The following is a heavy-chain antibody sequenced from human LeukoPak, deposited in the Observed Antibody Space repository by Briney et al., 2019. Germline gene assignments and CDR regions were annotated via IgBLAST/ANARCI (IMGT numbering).Heavy chain of an antibody. CDR2: IRVYNGNT. CDR1: GYTFTSYG. V-gene: IGHV1-18*01. D-gene: IGHD6-6*01. CDR3: ARGIGRIAARPDYYYYMDV. Sequence: ASVKVSCKASGYTFTSYGITWVRRAHGQGLEWLGWIRVYNGNTNYAKNFQDRVTMTTDTSTNTAYMELSSLRSEDTAVYYCARGIGRIAARPDYYYYMDVWGKGTTVTVSS. J-gene: IGHJ6*03.